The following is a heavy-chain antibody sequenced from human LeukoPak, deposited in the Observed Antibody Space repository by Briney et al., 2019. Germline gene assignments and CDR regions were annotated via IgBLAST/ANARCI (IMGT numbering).Heavy chain of an antibody. CDR1: GFTFSSCG. V-gene: IGHV3-23*01. CDR2: IVGSGATT. D-gene: IGHD1-1*01. J-gene: IGHJ3*02. CDR3: AKSSKSWNDAFDI. Sequence: GGSLRLSCGASGFTFSSCGMSWVRQPPGKGLEWVSGIVGSGATTYYADSVKGRFTIPRDNSKNTLYLLMNSLTAEDTAIYYCAKSSKSWNDAFDIWGQGTMVTVSS.